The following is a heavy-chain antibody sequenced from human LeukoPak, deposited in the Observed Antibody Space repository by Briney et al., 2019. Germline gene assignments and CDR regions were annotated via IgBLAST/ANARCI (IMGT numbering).Heavy chain of an antibody. D-gene: IGHD6-19*01. CDR2: INYSGST. CDR1: DSSISSYY. Sequence: SETLSLPYSVSDSSISSYYSSGTRQPPGKGLEWIGYINYSGSTKYNPSLKSRVTISVDTSKNQFSLKVSSVTAADTAFYYCARHPISSGLYYFDDWGQGTLVTASS. V-gene: IGHV4-59*08. CDR3: ARHPISSGLYYFDD. J-gene: IGHJ4*02.